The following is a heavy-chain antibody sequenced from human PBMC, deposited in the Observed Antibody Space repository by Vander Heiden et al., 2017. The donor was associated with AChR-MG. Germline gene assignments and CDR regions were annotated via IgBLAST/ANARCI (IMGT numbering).Heavy chain of an antibody. D-gene: IGHD6-13*01. Sequence: QVQLVQSGAEVKKPGASVKVSCKASGYTFTSYGISWVRQAPGQGLEWMGWINAYNGNTNYAQKLQGRVTMTTDTSTSTAYMELRSLRSDDTAVYYFARGDVVGSWYSVGWFDPWGQGTLVTVSS. CDR1: GYTFTSYG. J-gene: IGHJ5*02. V-gene: IGHV1-18*01. CDR2: INAYNGNT. CDR3: ARGDVVGSWYSVGWFDP.